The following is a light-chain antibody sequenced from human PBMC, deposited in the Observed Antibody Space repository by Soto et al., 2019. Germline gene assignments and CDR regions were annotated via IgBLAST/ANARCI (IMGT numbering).Light chain of an antibody. Sequence: DVVMTQTPLSLSVAPGQPASISCKSSQSLLHITGETFLFWYLQKPGQSPQLLIYEVSTRDSGVPERFSGSGSGTDFTLEISRVETDDVGIYYCMQSTKLPHTFGQGTSLGIE. CDR3: MQSTKLPHT. CDR1: QSLLHITGETF. J-gene: IGKJ5*01. V-gene: IGKV2D-29*02. CDR2: EVS.